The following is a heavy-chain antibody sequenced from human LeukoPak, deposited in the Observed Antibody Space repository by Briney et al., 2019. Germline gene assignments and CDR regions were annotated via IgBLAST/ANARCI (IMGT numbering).Heavy chain of an antibody. Sequence: GGSLRLSCAASGWTFSNYAMSWVRQAPGKGLAWVSSIHYSGGSTSYADPLKGRFTISRDNSKNTLCLQMNSLRAEDTAVYYCAKDQPYYYGSGSYYTYWGQGTLVTVSS. CDR1: GWTFSNYA. J-gene: IGHJ4*02. D-gene: IGHD3-10*01. V-gene: IGHV3-23*01. CDR2: IHYSGGST. CDR3: AKDQPYYYGSGSYYTY.